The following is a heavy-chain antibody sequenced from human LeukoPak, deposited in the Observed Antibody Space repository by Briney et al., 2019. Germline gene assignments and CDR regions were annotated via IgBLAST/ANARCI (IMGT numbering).Heavy chain of an antibody. J-gene: IGHJ4*02. CDR3: ARLGDY. CDR2: IYTSGST. V-gene: IGHV4-4*09. Sequence: PSETLSLTCTVSGGSISSYYWSWIRQPPGKGLEWIGYIYTSGSTNYNPSLKSRVTISVDTSKNQFSLKLSSVTAADTAVYYCARLGDYCGQGTLVTVSS. CDR1: GGSISSYY.